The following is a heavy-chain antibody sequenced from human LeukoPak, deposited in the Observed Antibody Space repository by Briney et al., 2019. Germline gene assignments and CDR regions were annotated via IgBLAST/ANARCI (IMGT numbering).Heavy chain of an antibody. Sequence: GASVKVSCKASGGTFSSYAISWVRQAPGQGLEWMGGIIPIFGTANYAQKFQGRVTITADESTSTAYMELSSLRSEDTAVYYCARVGSTYCSGGSCYSSWFDPWGQGTLVTVSS. J-gene: IGHJ5*02. D-gene: IGHD2-15*01. CDR1: GGTFSSYA. CDR2: IIPIFGTA. V-gene: IGHV1-69*13. CDR3: ARVGSTYCSGGSCYSSWFDP.